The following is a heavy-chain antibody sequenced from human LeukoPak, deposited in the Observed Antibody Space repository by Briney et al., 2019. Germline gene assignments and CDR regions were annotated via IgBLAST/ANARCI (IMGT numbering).Heavy chain of an antibody. CDR3: ARDLLAVVKVY. CDR2: INQDGSGT. Sequence: GGSVRLSCAASGFTFSRYWMSWVRQAPGKGLEWVAHINQDGSGTYYVDSVKGRFTISRDNAKNSLFLQMNSLRVEDTAVYYCARDLLAVVKVYWGQGTLVTVSS. J-gene: IGHJ4*02. CDR1: GFTFSRYW. D-gene: IGHD2/OR15-2a*01. V-gene: IGHV3-7*04.